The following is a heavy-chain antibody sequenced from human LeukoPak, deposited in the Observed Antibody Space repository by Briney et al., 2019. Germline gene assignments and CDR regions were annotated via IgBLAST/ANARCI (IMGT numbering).Heavy chain of an antibody. CDR2: ISGSGGST. V-gene: IGHV3-23*01. J-gene: IGHJ3*02. CDR3: AKMPNFDWLLDAFDI. CDR1: RFTFSSYA. Sequence: GGSLRLSCAASRFTFSSYAMSWVRQAPGKGLEWVSAISGSGGSTYYADSVKGRFTISRDNSKNTLYLQMNSLRAEDTAVYYCAKMPNFDWLLDAFDIWGQGTMVTVSS. D-gene: IGHD3-9*01.